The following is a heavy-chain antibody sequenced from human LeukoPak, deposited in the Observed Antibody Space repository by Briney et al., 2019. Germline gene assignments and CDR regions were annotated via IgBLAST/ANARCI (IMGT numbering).Heavy chain of an antibody. CDR1: GFTFSSYA. V-gene: IGHV3-30-3*01. J-gene: IGHJ4*02. Sequence: GRSLRLSCAASGFTFSSYAMHWVRQAPGKGLEWVAVISYDGSNKYYADSVKGRFTISRDNSKNTLYLQMNSLRAEDTAIYYCAKASEYSSSPTDYWGQGTLVTVSS. CDR3: AKASEYSSSPTDY. D-gene: IGHD6-6*01. CDR2: ISYDGSNK.